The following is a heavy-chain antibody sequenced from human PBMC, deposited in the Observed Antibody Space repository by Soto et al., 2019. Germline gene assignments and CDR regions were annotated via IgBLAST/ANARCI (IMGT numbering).Heavy chain of an antibody. CDR1: GFTFSSYG. D-gene: IGHD5-12*01. CDR2: IWYDGSNK. V-gene: IGHV3-33*01. J-gene: IGHJ6*02. CDR3: ARLEMATITDYYHYGMDV. Sequence: QVQLVESGGGVVQPGRSLRLSCAASGFTFSSYGMHWVRQAPGKGLEWVAVIWYDGSNKYYADSVKGRFTISRDNSKNTLYLKMNSLRAEDTAVYYCARLEMATITDYYHYGMDVWGQGTTVTVSS.